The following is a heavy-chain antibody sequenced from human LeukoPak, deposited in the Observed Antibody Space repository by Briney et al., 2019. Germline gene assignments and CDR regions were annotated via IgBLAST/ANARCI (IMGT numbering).Heavy chain of an antibody. V-gene: IGHV3-23*01. CDR3: AKDAHYLDSSGYFIPFDY. Sequence: GGSLRLSCSASGFTFSRFAMTWVRQLPGKGLEWVSTISSNGLQTFYADSVKGRFSVSRDNSKKIVYLQMDSLRADDSALYYCAKDAHYLDSSGYFIPFDYWGQGTLVTVAS. CDR1: GFTFSRFA. CDR2: ISSNGLQT. J-gene: IGHJ4*02. D-gene: IGHD3-22*01.